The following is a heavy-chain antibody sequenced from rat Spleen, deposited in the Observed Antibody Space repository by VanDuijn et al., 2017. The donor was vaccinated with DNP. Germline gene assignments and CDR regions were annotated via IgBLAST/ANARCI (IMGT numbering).Heavy chain of an antibody. CDR2: ISYDGGSA. J-gene: IGHJ2*01. Sequence: EVQLVESGGNLVQPGRSLKLSCAASGFTFSDYYMAWVRQAPTKGLEWVASISYDGGSAYYRDSVKGRFTISRDNAKSTLYLQMDSLRSEETATYYCARHYYDGSYYFDYWGQGVMVTVSS. CDR3: ARHYYDGSYYFDY. V-gene: IGHV5-7*01. CDR1: GFTFSDYY. D-gene: IGHD1-12*02.